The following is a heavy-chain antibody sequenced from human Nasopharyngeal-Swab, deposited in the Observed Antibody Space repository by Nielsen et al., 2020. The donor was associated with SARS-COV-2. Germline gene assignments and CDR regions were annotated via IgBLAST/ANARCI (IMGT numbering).Heavy chain of an antibody. CDR2: INHKRGT. Sequence: PGKGLERIGEINHKRGTNYNPSLESRVTVSLDTSKSQLSLRLISVTAADTAVYYCARAHYDYIWGSYRSAFQDDAFDIWGQGTMVTVSS. D-gene: IGHD3-16*02. CDR3: ARAHYDYIWGSYRSAFQDDAFDI. J-gene: IGHJ3*02. V-gene: IGHV4-34*01.